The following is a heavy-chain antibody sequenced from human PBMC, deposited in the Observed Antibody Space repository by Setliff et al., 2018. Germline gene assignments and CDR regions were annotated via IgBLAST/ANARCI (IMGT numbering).Heavy chain of an antibody. V-gene: IGHV4-61*09. D-gene: IGHD6-19*01. CDR1: GGSVNSGYDN. CDR2: INRRGST. J-gene: IGHJ6*03. Sequence: SETLSLTCTVSGGSVNSGYDNWNWLRQPAGKGLEWIGHINRRGSTNSSPSLKSRVTISLDTSKNQFSLNLTSVTAADTAVYYCARASSGWYSAYYYYMDVWGKGTTVTVS. CDR3: ARASSGWYSAYYYYMDV.